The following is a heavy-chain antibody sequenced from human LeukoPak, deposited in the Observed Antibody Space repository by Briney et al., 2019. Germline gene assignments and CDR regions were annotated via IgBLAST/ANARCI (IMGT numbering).Heavy chain of an antibody. CDR3: TRHERDWNDLFGANAFDT. V-gene: IGHV3-73*01. CDR1: GLTFSGSA. CDR2: IRSKANSYAT. Sequence: GGSLRLSCAASGLTFSGSAMHWVRQASGKGLEWVGRIRSKANSYATAYAASVKGRFTISRDDSKNKAYLQMNSLKTEDTAVYYCTRHERDWNDLFGANAFDTWGQGTMVTVSS. J-gene: IGHJ3*02. D-gene: IGHD1-1*01.